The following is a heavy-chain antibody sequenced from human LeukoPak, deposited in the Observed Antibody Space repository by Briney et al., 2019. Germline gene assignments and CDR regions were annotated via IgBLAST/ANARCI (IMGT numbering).Heavy chain of an antibody. D-gene: IGHD1-26*01. J-gene: IGHJ6*02. CDR2: ISSSSSYI. Sequence: GGSLRLSCAASGFTFSSYSMNWVRQAPGKGLEWASSISSSSSYIYYADSVKGRFTISRDNAKNSLYLQMNSLRAEDTAVYYCARVRYSGRYYGMDVWGQGTTVTVSS. CDR3: ARVRYSGRYYGMDV. V-gene: IGHV3-21*01. CDR1: GFTFSSYS.